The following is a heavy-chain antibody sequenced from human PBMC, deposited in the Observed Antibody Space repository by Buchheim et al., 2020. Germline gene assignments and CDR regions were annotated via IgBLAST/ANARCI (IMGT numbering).Heavy chain of an antibody. D-gene: IGHD4-17*01. Sequence: QVQLRESGPGLVKPSETLSLTCTVSGGSISSHYWSWIRQPPGKGLEWIGNIYYSGNTNYNPSLKSRVTISVDKSKNHFSLKLSSVTAANTAVYYCARLDYGDYSWYFDYWGQGTL. CDR2: IYYSGNT. CDR1: GGSISSHY. J-gene: IGHJ4*02. CDR3: ARLDYGDYSWYFDY. V-gene: IGHV4-59*08.